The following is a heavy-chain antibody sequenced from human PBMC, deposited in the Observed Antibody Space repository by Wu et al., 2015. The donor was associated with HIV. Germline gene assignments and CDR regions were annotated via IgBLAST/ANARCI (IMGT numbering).Heavy chain of an antibody. Sequence: QVQLVQSGAEVKKPGASVKISCKASGYTFTNYYIHWVRQAPGQRLEWMGLIYPPDGSTSYPQNFQGGVTMTRDTSTSTVYMELTSLRFEDTAIYYCTRGQRLIRGAFDIWGQGTTVIVS. CDR1: GYTFTNYY. D-gene: IGHD6-25*01. CDR3: TRGQRLIRGAFDI. CDR2: IYPPDGST. V-gene: IGHV1-46*03. J-gene: IGHJ3*02.